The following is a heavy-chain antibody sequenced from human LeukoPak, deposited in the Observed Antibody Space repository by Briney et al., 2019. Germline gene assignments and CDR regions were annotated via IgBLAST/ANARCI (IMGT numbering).Heavy chain of an antibody. J-gene: IGHJ4*02. D-gene: IGHD3-10*01. CDR2: ISWNSGSI. CDR3: AKELYSTTYGFPFGY. V-gene: IGHV3-9*01. Sequence: GGSLRLSCAASGFTFHDFAIHWVRQAPGKGLEWVSGISWNSGSISYADSVKGRFTISRDNAKNSLFLQMTSLRAEDTALYYCAKELYSTTYGFPFGYWGQGTLVTVSS. CDR1: GFTFHDFA.